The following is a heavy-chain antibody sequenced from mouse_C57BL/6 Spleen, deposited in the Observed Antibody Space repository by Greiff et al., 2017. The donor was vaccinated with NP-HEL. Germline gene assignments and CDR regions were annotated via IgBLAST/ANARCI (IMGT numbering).Heavy chain of an antibody. CDR2: INPSTGGT. CDR3: APTSGSKRYFDY. J-gene: IGHJ2*01. CDR1: GYSFTGYY. Sequence: VQLQQSGPELVKPGASVKISCKASGYSFTGYYMNWVKQSPEKSLEWIGEINPSTGGTTYNQKFKAKATLTVDKSSSTAYMQLQSLTSEDSAVYYCAPTSGSKRYFDYWGQGTTLTVSS. V-gene: IGHV1-42*01. D-gene: IGHD1-1*01.